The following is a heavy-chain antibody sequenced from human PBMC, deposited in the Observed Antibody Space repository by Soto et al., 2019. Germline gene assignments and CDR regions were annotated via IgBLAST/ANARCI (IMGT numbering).Heavy chain of an antibody. CDR1: GGSISSYY. CDR3: ARDSSIAAAGDYYYGMDV. J-gene: IGHJ6*02. CDR2: IYYSGST. V-gene: IGHV4-59*01. D-gene: IGHD6-13*01. Sequence: SETLSLTCTVSGGSISSYYWSWIRQPPGKGLEWIEYIYYSGSTNYNPSLKSRVTISVDTSKNQFSLKLSSVTAADTAVYYCARDSSIAAAGDYYYGMDVWGQGTTVTVSS.